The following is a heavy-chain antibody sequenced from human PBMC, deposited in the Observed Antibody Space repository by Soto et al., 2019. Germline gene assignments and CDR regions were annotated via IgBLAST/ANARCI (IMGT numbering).Heavy chain of an antibody. CDR2: INHSGST. Sequence: ASETLSLTCAVYGGSFSGYYWSWIRQPPGKGLEWIGEINHSGSTNYNPSLKSRVTISVDTSKNQFSLKLSSVTAADTAVYYCARAQTLPLRFLEWLPNNYYYYYMDVWGKGTKVTVSS. D-gene: IGHD3-3*01. CDR3: ARAQTLPLRFLEWLPNNYYYYYMDV. V-gene: IGHV4-34*01. J-gene: IGHJ6*03. CDR1: GGSFSGYY.